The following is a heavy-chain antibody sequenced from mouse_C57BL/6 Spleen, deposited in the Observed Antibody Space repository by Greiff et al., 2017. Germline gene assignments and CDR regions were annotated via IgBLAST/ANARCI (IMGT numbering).Heavy chain of an antibody. CDR3: AREDGYDGGDFDY. CDR1: GFTFSDYG. J-gene: IGHJ2*01. D-gene: IGHD2-2*01. V-gene: IGHV5-17*01. CDR2: ISSGSSTI. Sequence: DVKLVESGGGLVKPGGSLKLSCAASGFTFSDYGMHWVRQAPEKGLEWVAYISSGSSTIYYADTVKGRFTISRDNAKNTLFLQMTSLRSEDTAMDYCAREDGYDGGDFDYWGQGTTLTVSS.